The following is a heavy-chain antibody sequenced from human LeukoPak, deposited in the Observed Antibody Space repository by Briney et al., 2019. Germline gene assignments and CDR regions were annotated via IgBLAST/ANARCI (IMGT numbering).Heavy chain of an antibody. CDR3: ARDRTGNNDFWSGYTTFFDY. Sequence: GGSLRLSCAASRFTFTSYWMSWVRQAPGKGLEWVAKINKDGSEKYYVDSVKGRFTISRGNAKNSLYLQMNSLRAEDTAVYYCARDRTGNNDFWSGYTTFFDYWGQGTLVTVSS. CDR2: INKDGSEK. V-gene: IGHV3-7*01. D-gene: IGHD3-3*01. J-gene: IGHJ4*02. CDR1: RFTFTSYW.